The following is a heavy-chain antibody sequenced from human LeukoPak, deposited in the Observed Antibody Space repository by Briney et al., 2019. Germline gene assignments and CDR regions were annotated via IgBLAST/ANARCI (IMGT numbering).Heavy chain of an antibody. V-gene: IGHV3-11*05. CDR1: GFTFSDYY. Sequence: KAGGSLRLSCAASGFTFSDYYMSWIRQAPGKGLEWVSYISSSSSYTNYADSVKGRFTISRGNAKNSLYLQMNRLRAEDTAVYYCARAGYSGSYGDAFDIWGQGTVVTVSS. CDR3: ARAGYSGSYGDAFDI. D-gene: IGHD1-26*01. CDR2: ISSSSSYT. J-gene: IGHJ3*02.